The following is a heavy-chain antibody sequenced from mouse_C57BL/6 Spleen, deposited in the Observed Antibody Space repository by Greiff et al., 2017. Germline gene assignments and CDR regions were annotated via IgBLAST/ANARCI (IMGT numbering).Heavy chain of an antibody. CDR3: AREAYYGSSYWYFDV. Sequence: EVQLVESGGGLVKPGGSLKLSCAASGFTFSSYAMSWVRQTPEKRLEWVATISDGGSYTYYPDNVKGRFTISRDNAKNNLYLQMSHLKSEDTAMYYCAREAYYGSSYWYFDVWGTGTTVTVSS. D-gene: IGHD1-1*01. CDR1: GFTFSSYA. V-gene: IGHV5-4*01. CDR2: ISDGGSYT. J-gene: IGHJ1*03.